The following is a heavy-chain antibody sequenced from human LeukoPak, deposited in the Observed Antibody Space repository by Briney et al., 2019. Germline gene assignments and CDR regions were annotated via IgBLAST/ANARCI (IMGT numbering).Heavy chain of an antibody. V-gene: IGHV3-30*04. CDR1: GFTFSSYA. CDR2: ISYDGSNK. D-gene: IGHD6-19*01. CDR3: AREGRAVAGYFYFDY. J-gene: IGHJ4*02. Sequence: GGSLRLSCAASGFTFSSYAMHWVRQAPGKGLEWVAVISYDGSNKYYADSVKGRFTISRDNSKNTLYLQMNSLRAEDTAVYYCAREGRAVAGYFYFDYWRQGTLVTVSS.